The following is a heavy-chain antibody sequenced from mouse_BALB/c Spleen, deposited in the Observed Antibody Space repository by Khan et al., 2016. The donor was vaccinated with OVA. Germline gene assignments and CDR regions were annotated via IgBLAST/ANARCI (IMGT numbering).Heavy chain of an antibody. CDR1: GYTFTSYD. V-gene: IGHV1S56*01. Sequence: VQLQESGPELVKPGALVKISCKASGYTFTSYDINWVKQRPGQGLEWIGWIYTGDGSTKYNEKFKGKATMTEDTSSSTAYMQLSSLTSEDSAVYFCARGELLRYLDYWGQGTTLTVSS. D-gene: IGHD1-1*01. CDR3: ARGELLRYLDY. CDR2: IYTGDGST. J-gene: IGHJ2*01.